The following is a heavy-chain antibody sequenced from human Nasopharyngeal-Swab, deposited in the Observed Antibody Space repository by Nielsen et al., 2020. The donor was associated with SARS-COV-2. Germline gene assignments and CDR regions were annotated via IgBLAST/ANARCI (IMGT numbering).Heavy chain of an antibody. V-gene: IGHV3-30-3*01. CDR2: ISYDGSNK. CDR3: ARDTSVDIVLLYYGMDV. D-gene: IGHD5-12*01. J-gene: IGHJ6*02. Sequence: GGPLRLSCAASGFTFSSYAMHWVRQAPGKGLEWVAVISYDGSNKYYADSVKGRFTISRDSSKNTLYLQMNSLRAEDTAVYYCARDTSVDIVLLYYGMDVWGQGTTVTVSS. CDR1: GFTFSSYA.